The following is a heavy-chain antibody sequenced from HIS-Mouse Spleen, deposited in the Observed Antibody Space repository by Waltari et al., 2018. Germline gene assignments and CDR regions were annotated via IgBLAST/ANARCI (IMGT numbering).Heavy chain of an antibody. V-gene: IGHV4-39*07. J-gene: IGHJ2*01. CDR2: IYYRGST. CDR3: AREIPYSSSWYDWYFDL. Sequence: QLQLQESGPGLLKPSETLSLTCTVSVGSISSSSHSWGWFRPPPGKGLEWIGSIYYRGSTYYNPSLKSRVTISVDTSKNQFSLKLSSVTAADTAVYYCAREIPYSSSWYDWYFDLWGRGTLVTVSS. CDR1: VGSISSSSHS. D-gene: IGHD6-13*01.